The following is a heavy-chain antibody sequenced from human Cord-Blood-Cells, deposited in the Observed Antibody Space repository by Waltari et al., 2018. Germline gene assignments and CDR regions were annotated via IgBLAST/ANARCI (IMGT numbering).Heavy chain of an antibody. Sequence: EVQLVESGGGLVKPGRSLRLSCTASGFTFGDYAMRWFRQAPGKGLGWVGFIRSKAYGGTTEYAASVKGRFTISRDDSKSIAYLQMNSLKTEDTAVYYCTRDRGGYYYDSSGYYPDFDYWGQGTLVTVSS. CDR1: GFTFGDYA. CDR3: TRDRGGYYYDSSGYYPDFDY. J-gene: IGHJ4*02. V-gene: IGHV3-49*05. D-gene: IGHD3-22*01. CDR2: IRSKAYGGTT.